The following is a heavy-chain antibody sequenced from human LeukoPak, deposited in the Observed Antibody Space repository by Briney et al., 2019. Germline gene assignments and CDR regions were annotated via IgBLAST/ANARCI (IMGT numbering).Heavy chain of an antibody. V-gene: IGHV4-38-2*01. Sequence: PSETLSRNSAVSSYSISSGYYWGWIPQPPRKGLEWIRSIYHSGSTSYNPSLKSRVTISVYTTTTYIYLSMSTLTAADTAVYYCARPPHYYDSNGSTFDIWGQGTMVSVSS. J-gene: IGHJ3*02. CDR3: ARPPHYYDSNGSTFDI. CDR2: IYHSGST. D-gene: IGHD3-22*01. CDR1: SYSISSGYY.